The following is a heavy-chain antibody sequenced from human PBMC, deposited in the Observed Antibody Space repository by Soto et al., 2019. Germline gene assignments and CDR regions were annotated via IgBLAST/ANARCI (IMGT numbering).Heavy chain of an antibody. CDR3: ASQTYYYDSSGYYYPDY. CDR2: IDPSDSYT. Sequence: PGESLKSSCKGSGYSFTSYWISWVRQMPGKGLEWMGRIDPSDSYTNYSPSFQGHVTISADKSISTAYLQWSSLKASDTAMYYCASQTYYYDSSGYYYPDYWGQGTLVTVSS. D-gene: IGHD3-22*01. CDR1: GYSFTSYW. V-gene: IGHV5-10-1*01. J-gene: IGHJ4*02.